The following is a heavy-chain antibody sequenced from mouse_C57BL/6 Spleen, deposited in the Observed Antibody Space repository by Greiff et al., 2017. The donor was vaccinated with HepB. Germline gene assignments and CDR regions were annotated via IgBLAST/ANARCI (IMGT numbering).Heavy chain of an antibody. V-gene: IGHV1-82*01. CDR1: GYAFSSSW. CDR3: AKDSSGLYYYAMDY. D-gene: IGHD3-2*02. Sequence: QVQLQQSGPELVKPGASVKISCKASGYAFSSSWMNWVKQRPGKGLEWTGRIYPGDGDTNYNGKFKGKATLTADKSSSTAYMQLSSLTSEDSAVYFCAKDSSGLYYYAMDYWGQGTSVTVSS. CDR2: IYPGDGDT. J-gene: IGHJ4*01.